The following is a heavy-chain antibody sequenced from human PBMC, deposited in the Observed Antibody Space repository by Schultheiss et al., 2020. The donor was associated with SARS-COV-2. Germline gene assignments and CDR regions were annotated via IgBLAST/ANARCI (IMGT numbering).Heavy chain of an antibody. J-gene: IGHJ6*02. Sequence: GESLKISCAASGFTFSSYGMHWVRQAPGKGLEWVSYISSSGSTIYYADSVKGRFTISRDNAKNTLYLQMNSLRPEDTAVYYCARAPAGFRGMDVWCQGTTGTVSS. CDR1: GFTFSSYG. D-gene: IGHD3-10*01. V-gene: IGHV3-48*04. CDR3: ARAPAGFRGMDV. CDR2: ISSSGSTI.